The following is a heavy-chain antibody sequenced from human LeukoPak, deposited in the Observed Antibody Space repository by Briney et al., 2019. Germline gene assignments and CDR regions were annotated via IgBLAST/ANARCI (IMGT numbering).Heavy chain of an antibody. V-gene: IGHV3-23*01. CDR3: AKGWQWLPHYGMDV. CDR1: GFTFSSYA. Sequence: GGSLRLSCAASGFTFSSYAMSWVRQAPGKGLEWVSAISGSGGSTYYADSVKGRLTISRDNSKNTLYLQMNSLRAEDTAVYYCAKGWQWLPHYGMDVWGQGTTVTVSS. CDR2: ISGSGGST. J-gene: IGHJ6*02. D-gene: IGHD6-19*01.